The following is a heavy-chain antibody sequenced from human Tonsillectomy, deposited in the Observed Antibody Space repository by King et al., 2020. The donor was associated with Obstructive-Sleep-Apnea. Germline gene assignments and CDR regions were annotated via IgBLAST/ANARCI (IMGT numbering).Heavy chain of an antibody. CDR3: AREAYPPSLVATPRSIYFDY. V-gene: IGHV3-30*04. J-gene: IGHJ4*02. CDR2: ISSDGSDE. CDR1: GFTFSDYA. Sequence: QVQLVESGGGVVQTGRSLRLSCAASGFTFSDYAMHWVRRAPGKGLEWVAIISSDGSDEYYADSAKGRFTLSRDNSKNTVYLQVSSLRAEDTAVYYCAREAYPPSLVATPRSIYFDYWGQGTLVTVSS. D-gene: IGHD4-23*01.